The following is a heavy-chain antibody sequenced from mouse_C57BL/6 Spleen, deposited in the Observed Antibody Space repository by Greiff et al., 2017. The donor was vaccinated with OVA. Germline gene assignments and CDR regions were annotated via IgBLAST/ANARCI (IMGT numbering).Heavy chain of an antibody. J-gene: IGHJ4*01. Sequence: EVQRVESGGGLVKPGGSLKLSCAASGFTFSSYAMSWVRQTPEKRLEWVATISDGGSYTYYPDNVKGRFTISRDNAKNNLYLQMSHLKSEDTAMYYCARDYDYDGSYAMDYWGQGTSVTVSS. D-gene: IGHD2-4*01. CDR1: GFTFSSYA. CDR3: ARDYDYDGSYAMDY. CDR2: ISDGGSYT. V-gene: IGHV5-4*01.